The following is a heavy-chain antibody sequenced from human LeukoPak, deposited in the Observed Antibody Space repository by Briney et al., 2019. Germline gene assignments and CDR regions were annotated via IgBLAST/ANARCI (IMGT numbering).Heavy chain of an antibody. V-gene: IGHV1-2*06. CDR1: GYTFTGYY. Sequence: ASVKVSCKASGYTFTGYYMHWVRQAPGQGLEWMGRINPNSGGTNYAQKFQGRVTMTRDTSISTAYMELSRLRSEDTAVYYCATLRITMIVVVTSPYAFDIWGQGTMVTVSS. D-gene: IGHD3-22*01. CDR2: INPNSGGT. J-gene: IGHJ3*02. CDR3: ATLRITMIVVVTSPYAFDI.